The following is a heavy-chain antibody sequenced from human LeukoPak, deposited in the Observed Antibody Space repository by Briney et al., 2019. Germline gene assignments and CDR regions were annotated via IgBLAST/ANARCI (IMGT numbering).Heavy chain of an antibody. CDR1: GGTFSSYA. CDR3: ARGVDDFWKEGAFDI. Sequence: SVKVSCKASGGTFSSYAISRVRQAPGQGLEWMGGIIPIFGTANYAQKFQGRVTITADESTSTAYMELSSLRSEDTAVYYCARGVDDFWKEGAFDIWGQGTMVTVSS. J-gene: IGHJ3*02. CDR2: IIPIFGTA. V-gene: IGHV1-69*13. D-gene: IGHD3-3*01.